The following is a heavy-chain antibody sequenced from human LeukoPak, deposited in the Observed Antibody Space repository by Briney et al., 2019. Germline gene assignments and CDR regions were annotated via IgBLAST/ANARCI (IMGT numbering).Heavy chain of an antibody. J-gene: IGHJ5*02. CDR3: ASYSSGWYVGWFDP. V-gene: IGHV4-59*01. CDR2: SHYSGST. CDR1: GGSISTYY. Sequence: PSETLSLTCTVSGGSISTYYWTWIRQPPGKGLEWMGFSHYSGSTNYNPSLKSRVTISVDTSKNQFSLKLSSVTAADTAVYYCASYSSGWYVGWFDPWGQGTLVTVSS. D-gene: IGHD6-19*01.